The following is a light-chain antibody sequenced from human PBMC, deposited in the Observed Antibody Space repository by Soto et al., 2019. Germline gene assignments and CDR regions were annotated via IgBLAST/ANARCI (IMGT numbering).Light chain of an antibody. J-gene: IGLJ1*01. Sequence: QSVLTQPPSASGTPGQRVTISCSGSTSNIGNNAVNWYQHLPGTAPKLLIYSNSQRPSGVPDRFSGSKSGTSASLAISGLQSDDEADYYCTAWDGSLEGFVFGAGTKVTVL. CDR3: TAWDGSLEGFV. CDR1: TSNIGNNA. CDR2: SNS. V-gene: IGLV1-44*01.